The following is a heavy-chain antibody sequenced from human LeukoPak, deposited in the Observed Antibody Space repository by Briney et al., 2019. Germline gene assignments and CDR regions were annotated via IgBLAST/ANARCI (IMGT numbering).Heavy chain of an antibody. J-gene: IGHJ4*02. V-gene: IGHV3-23*01. Sequence: PGGSLRLSCAASGFTFSSYAMSWVRQAPGKGLECVSAISGSGGSTHYADSVKGRFTISRDNSKNTLYLQMNSLRAEDTAVYYCAKDRGYCSSTSCYFDYWGQGTLVTVSS. D-gene: IGHD2-2*01. CDR2: ISGSGGST. CDR1: GFTFSSYA. CDR3: AKDRGYCSSTSCYFDY.